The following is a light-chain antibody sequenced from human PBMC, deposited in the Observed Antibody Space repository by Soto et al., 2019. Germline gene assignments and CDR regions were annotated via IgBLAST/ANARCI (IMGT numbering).Light chain of an antibody. Sequence: EIVLTQSPATLSLSPGDRATLSCRASQSVSSSYFAWYQQTPGQAPRLLIYGASRMATGIPDRFSGSGSGTDFTLTISRLVPEDFAVYYCQQWRTFGQGTKVEIK. J-gene: IGKJ1*01. CDR3: QQWRT. CDR2: GAS. CDR1: QSVSSSY. V-gene: IGKV3-20*01.